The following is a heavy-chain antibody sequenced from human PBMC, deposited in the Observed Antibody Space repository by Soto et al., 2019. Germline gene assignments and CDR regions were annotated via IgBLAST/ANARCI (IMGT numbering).Heavy chain of an antibody. J-gene: IGHJ4*02. CDR2: VDYSDNT. CDR1: GGSSTTVH. D-gene: IGHD3-16*01. Sequence: SETLSLTCRVSGGSSTTVHWSWIRQPPGRGLEYIGYVDYSDNTNYNPSLKSRVTISVDRSKNQFSLKLSSVTAADTAVYYCARRYGGNFDYWGQGTLVTVSS. V-gene: IGHV4-59*01. CDR3: ARRYGGNFDY.